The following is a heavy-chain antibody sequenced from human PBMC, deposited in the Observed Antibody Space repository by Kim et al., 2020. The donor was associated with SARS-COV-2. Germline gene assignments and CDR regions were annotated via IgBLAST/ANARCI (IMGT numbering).Heavy chain of an antibody. Sequence: PSFQGQVTISADKSISTAYLQWSSLKASDTAMYYCARELGYSSSWDAFDYWGQGTLVTVSS. D-gene: IGHD6-13*01. J-gene: IGHJ4*02. CDR3: ARELGYSSSWDAFDY. V-gene: IGHV5-51*01.